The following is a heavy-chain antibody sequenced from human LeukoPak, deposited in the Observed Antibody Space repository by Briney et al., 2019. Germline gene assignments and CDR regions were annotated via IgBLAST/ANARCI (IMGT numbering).Heavy chain of an antibody. CDR1: GYTFSIYG. Sequence: GSVTVSCKASGYTFSIYGVSWVRQAPGQGLEGMGGISAHNGNTYSADTFQGRVTMTTDISTSTAYMQLRSLRADDTAVYYCARDGSGTHYNVPLRYWGQGTLVTVSS. CDR2: ISAHNGNT. CDR3: ARDGSGTHYNVPLRY. V-gene: IGHV1-18*04. J-gene: IGHJ4*02. D-gene: IGHD3-10*01.